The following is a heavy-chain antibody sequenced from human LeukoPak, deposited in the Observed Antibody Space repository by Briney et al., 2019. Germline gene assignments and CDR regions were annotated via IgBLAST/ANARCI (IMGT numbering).Heavy chain of an antibody. V-gene: IGHV3-7*01. J-gene: IGHJ4*02. CDR2: IKHDGGEK. CDR1: GFTFGDYA. D-gene: IGHD1-26*01. CDR3: ARRRGGSYGYFDY. Sequence: GGSLRLSCTASGFTFGDYAMSWFRQAPGKGLEWVANIKHDGGEKYYVDSVKGRFTISRDNAKNSLYLQMNSLRVEDTSVYYCARRRGGSYGYFDYWGQGTLVTVSS.